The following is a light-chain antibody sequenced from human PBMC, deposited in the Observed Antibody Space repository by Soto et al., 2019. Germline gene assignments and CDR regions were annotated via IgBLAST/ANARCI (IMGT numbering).Light chain of an antibody. CDR3: QQSYSTPPARS. CDR2: AAS. Sequence: DIQMTQSPSSLSASVGDRVTITCRASQTISNYLNWYQQKPGKAPKLLIYAASSLQSRVPSRFSGSGSGTDFTLTISSLQPEDFATYYCQQSYSTPPARSFGQGTKVEIK. V-gene: IGKV1-39*01. CDR1: QTISNY. J-gene: IGKJ2*03.